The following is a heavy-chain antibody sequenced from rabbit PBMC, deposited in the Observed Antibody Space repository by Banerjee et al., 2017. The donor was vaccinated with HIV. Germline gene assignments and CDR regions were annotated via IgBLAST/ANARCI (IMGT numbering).Heavy chain of an antibody. J-gene: IGHJ4*01. CDR2: TFAGSGSIT. CDR3: ARDPYVSSYVVNL. D-gene: IGHD8-1*01. Sequence: QEQLEESGGDLVKPEGSLTLTCTASGFSFSSSYYMCWVRQAPGKGLEWIACTFAGSGSITWYASWAKGRFTVSKTSSTTVTLQMTSLTDADTATYFCARDPYVSSYVVNLWGPGTLVTVS. CDR1: GFSFSSSYY. V-gene: IGHV1S45*01.